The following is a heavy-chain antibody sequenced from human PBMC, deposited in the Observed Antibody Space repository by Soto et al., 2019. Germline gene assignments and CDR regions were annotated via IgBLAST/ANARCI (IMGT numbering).Heavy chain of an antibody. V-gene: IGHV3-64D*08. J-gene: IGHJ4*02. Sequence: GGSLRLSCSASGFTFSSYAMHWVRQAPGKGLEYVSAISSNGGSTYYADSVKGRFTISRDNSKNTLYLQMSSLRAEDTAVYYCVKAEGYGGPEETLGFDYWGQGTLVTVSS. D-gene: IGHD4-17*01. CDR1: GFTFSSYA. CDR2: ISSNGGST. CDR3: VKAEGYGGPEETLGFDY.